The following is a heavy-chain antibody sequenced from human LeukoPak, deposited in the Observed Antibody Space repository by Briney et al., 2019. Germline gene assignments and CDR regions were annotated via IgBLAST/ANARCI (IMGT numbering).Heavy chain of an antibody. D-gene: IGHD3-22*01. V-gene: IGHV1-2*02. CDR1: GYTFTGYY. CDR2: INPNSGGT. J-gene: IGHJ4*02. Sequence: ASVKVSCKASGYTFTGYYMHWVRQAPGQGLEWMGWINPNSGGTNYARKFQGRVTTTRDTSISTAYMELSRLRSDDTAVYYCARGGLYYYDSSGYPGYWGQGTLVTVSS. CDR3: ARGGLYYYDSSGYPGY.